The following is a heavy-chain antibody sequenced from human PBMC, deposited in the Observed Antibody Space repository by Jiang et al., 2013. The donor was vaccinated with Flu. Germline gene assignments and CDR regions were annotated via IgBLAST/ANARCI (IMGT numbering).Heavy chain of an antibody. CDR2: ISAYNGNT. V-gene: IGHV1-18*01. D-gene: IGHD4-17*01. CDR1: TFTSYG. Sequence: TFTSYGISGVRQAPGQGLEWMGWISAYNGNTNYAQKLQGRVTITADESTSTAYMELSSLRSEDTAVYYCARGRLSNGDLTTFDYWGQGTLVTVSS. J-gene: IGHJ4*02. CDR3: ARGRLSNGDLTTFDY.